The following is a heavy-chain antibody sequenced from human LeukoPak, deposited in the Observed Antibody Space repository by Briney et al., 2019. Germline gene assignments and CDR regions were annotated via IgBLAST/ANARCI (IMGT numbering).Heavy chain of an antibody. J-gene: IGHJ6*03. V-gene: IGHV1-69*06. CDR2: IIPIFGTT. D-gene: IGHD6-13*01. Sequence: SVKVSCKASGDTFSSYAISWVRQAPGQGLEWMGGIIPIFGTTNYAQKFQDRVTITADKATSTAYMELSSLRSEDTAVYYCARVVGLTGYSSSWYSGYFYYMDVWGKGTTVTVSS. CDR3: ARVVGLTGYSSSWYSGYFYYMDV. CDR1: GDTFSSYA.